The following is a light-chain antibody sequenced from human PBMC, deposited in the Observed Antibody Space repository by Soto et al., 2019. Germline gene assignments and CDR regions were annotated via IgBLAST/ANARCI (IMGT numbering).Light chain of an antibody. J-gene: IGKJ1*01. CDR1: QSVSNN. CDR3: QQYNNCPPWT. Sequence: ILMTQSPATLSVSPGERATLSCRASQSVSNNLAWYQQKPGQAPRRLIYDASTRATGIPARFSGSGSGTELALTISGLQAEDFAVYYSQQYNNCPPWTFGQGTKEEI. V-gene: IGKV3-15*01. CDR2: DAS.